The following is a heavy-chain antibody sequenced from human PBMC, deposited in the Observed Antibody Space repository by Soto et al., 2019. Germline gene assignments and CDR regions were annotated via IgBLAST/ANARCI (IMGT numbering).Heavy chain of an antibody. D-gene: IGHD2-21*02. V-gene: IGHV3-23*01. J-gene: IGHJ4*02. CDR2: ISGSGGST. CDR1: GFTFSSYA. Sequence: GGSLRLSCAASGFTFSSYAMSWVRQAPGKGLEWVSAISGSGGSTYYADSVKGRFTISRDNSKNTLYLQMNSLRAEDTAVYYCAKDQVKYCGGDCYPSYFDYWGQGTLVTVSS. CDR3: AKDQVKYCGGDCYPSYFDY.